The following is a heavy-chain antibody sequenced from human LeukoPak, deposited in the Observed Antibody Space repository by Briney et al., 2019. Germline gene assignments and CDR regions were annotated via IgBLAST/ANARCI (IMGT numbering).Heavy chain of an antibody. J-gene: IGHJ4*02. CDR2: INHSGRT. D-gene: IGHD2-2*01. Sequence: SETLSLTCAVYGGSFSGYYWSWIRQPPGKGLEWIGEINHSGRTNYNTTLKSRVTISVDTPKNQFSLKRSSVTAADTAVYYWARTDQLLGRLEDYWGEGTLVTVSP. CDR3: ARTDQLLGRLEDY. CDR1: GGSFSGYY. V-gene: IGHV4-34*01.